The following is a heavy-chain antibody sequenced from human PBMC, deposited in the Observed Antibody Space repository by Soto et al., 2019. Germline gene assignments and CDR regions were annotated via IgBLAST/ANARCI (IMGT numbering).Heavy chain of an antibody. V-gene: IGHV1-24*01. D-gene: IGHD3-9*01. J-gene: IGHJ4*02. Sequence: AASVKVSCKVSGYTLTELSMHWVRQAPGKGLEWMGGFDPEDGETIYAQKFQGRVTMTEDTSTDTAYMELSSLRSEDTAVYYFATARTYYDILTGPPPFDYWGQGTLVTVSS. CDR1: GYTLTELS. CDR3: ATARTYYDILTGPPPFDY. CDR2: FDPEDGET.